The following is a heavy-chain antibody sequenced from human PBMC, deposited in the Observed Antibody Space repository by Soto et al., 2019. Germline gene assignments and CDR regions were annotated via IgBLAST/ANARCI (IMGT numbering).Heavy chain of an antibody. CDR3: ARDPAIYSGKFDYGLDV. Sequence: GGSVRLSCAASGFTFSNYEMNWVRQAPGKGLEWVSYIGTRGRTIYYADSVKGRFTISRDNAKNSLYLQMNSLRAEDTAVYYCARDPAIYSGKFDYGLDVWGQGTTVTVSS. D-gene: IGHD4-4*01. V-gene: IGHV3-48*03. J-gene: IGHJ6*02. CDR1: GFTFSNYE. CDR2: IGTRGRTI.